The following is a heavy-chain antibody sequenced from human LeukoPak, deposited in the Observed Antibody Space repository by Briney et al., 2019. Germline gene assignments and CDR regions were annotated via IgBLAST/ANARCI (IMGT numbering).Heavy chain of an antibody. J-gene: IGHJ4*02. CDR1: GFTFSSYA. V-gene: IGHV3-30-3*01. CDR2: ISYDGSNK. Sequence: TGGSLRLSCAASGFTFSSYAMHWVRQAPGKGLEWVAVISYDGSNKYYADSVKGRFTISRDNSKNTLYLQMNSLRAEDTAVYYCARDANTGNYWFDYWSQGTLVTVSS. D-gene: IGHD1-26*01. CDR3: ARDANTGNYWFDY.